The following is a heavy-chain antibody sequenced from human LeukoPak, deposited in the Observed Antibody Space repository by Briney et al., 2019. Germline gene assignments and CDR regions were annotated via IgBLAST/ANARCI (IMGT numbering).Heavy chain of an antibody. V-gene: IGHV3-23*01. CDR3: AKAEYYYDSSGYYFDY. CDR1: GFTFSSYA. D-gene: IGHD3-22*01. Sequence: PGGSLRLSCAASGFTFSSYAMSWVRQAPGKGLEWVSAISGSGGSTYYADSVKGRFTISRDNSKNTLYPQMNSLRAEDTAVYYCAKAEYYYDSSGYYFDYWGQGTLVTVSS. CDR2: ISGSGGST. J-gene: IGHJ4*02.